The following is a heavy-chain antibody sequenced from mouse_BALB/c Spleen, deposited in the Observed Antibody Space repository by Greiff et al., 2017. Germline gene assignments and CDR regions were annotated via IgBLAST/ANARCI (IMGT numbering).Heavy chain of an antibody. J-gene: IGHJ1*01. V-gene: IGHV5-6-4*01. D-gene: IGHD2-3*01. CDR2: ISSGGSYT. CDR3: TREGDGPYWYFDV. CDR1: GFTFSSYT. Sequence: EVKVVESGGGLVKPGGSLKLSCAASGFTFSSYTMSWVRQTPEKRLEWVATISSGGSYTYYPDSVKGRFTISRDNAKNTLYLQMSSLKSEDTAMYYCTREGDGPYWYFDVWGAGTTVTVSS.